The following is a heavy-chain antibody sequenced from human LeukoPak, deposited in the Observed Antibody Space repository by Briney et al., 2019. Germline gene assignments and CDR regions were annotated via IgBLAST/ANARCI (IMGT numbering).Heavy chain of an antibody. CDR2: TNHSGST. CDR3: ARGARCSSTSCYTVVYYYYGMDV. Sequence: SETLSLTCAVYGGSFSGHSWSWIRQPPGKWREWNGETNHSGSTNYNPSLRSGVTISVDTSKNQFSLTLSSVTAADTAVYYCARGARCSSTSCYTVVYYYYGMDVWGQGTTVTVSS. J-gene: IGHJ6*02. D-gene: IGHD2-2*02. V-gene: IGHV4-34*01. CDR1: GGSFSGHS.